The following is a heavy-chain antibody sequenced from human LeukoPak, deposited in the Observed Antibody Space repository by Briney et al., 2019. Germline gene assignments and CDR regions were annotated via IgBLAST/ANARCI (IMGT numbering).Heavy chain of an antibody. Sequence: SETLSLTCTVSGGSISSSSYYWGWIRQPPGKGLEWIGSIHYSGSTYYNPSLKSRVTISVDTSKNQFSLKLSSVTAADTAVYYCARPTSYGDYFDAFDIWGQGTTVTVSS. D-gene: IGHD4-17*01. CDR3: ARPTSYGDYFDAFDI. J-gene: IGHJ3*02. V-gene: IGHV4-39*01. CDR2: IHYSGST. CDR1: GGSISSSSYY.